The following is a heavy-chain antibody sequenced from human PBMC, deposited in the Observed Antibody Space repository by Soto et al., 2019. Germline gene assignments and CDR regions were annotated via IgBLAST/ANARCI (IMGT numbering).Heavy chain of an antibody. D-gene: IGHD3-16*01. Sequence: QVQLVQSGGGVVQPGGSLRLSCEATGFTFRSHGMHWVRQAPGKGLEWVAVIWYDGSNKYYADSVKGRLTISRDNSKNTLYLQMNSLRAEDTAVYYCARWGDNQRLDSWGQGTLATVSS. V-gene: IGHV3-33*01. CDR3: ARWGDNQRLDS. J-gene: IGHJ4*02. CDR1: GFTFRSHG. CDR2: IWYDGSNK.